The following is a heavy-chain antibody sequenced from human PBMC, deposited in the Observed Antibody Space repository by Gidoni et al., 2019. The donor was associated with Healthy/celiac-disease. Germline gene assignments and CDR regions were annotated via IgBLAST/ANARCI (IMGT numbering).Heavy chain of an antibody. CDR3: ARGNGDYKTYYYMDV. CDR1: GGSISSGSYY. V-gene: IGHV4-61*02. CDR2: IYTSGST. J-gene: IGHJ6*03. Sequence: QVQLQESGPGLVKPSQTLSLTCTVSGGSISSGSYYWSWIRQPAGKGLEWIGRIYTSGSTNYNPSLKSRVTISVDTSKNQFSLKLSSVTAADTAVYYCARGNGDYKTYYYMDVWGKGTTVTVSS. D-gene: IGHD4-17*01.